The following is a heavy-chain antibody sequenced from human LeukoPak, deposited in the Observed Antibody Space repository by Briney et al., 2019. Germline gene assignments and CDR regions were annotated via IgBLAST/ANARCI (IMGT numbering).Heavy chain of an antibody. Sequence: GESLKISCKGSGYSFTDYWIVWVRQMPGKGLECMGIIYPGDSDTRYSPSFQGQVTISADKSISTAYLQWSSLKASDTAMYYCARCRYVDNYYYMDVWGKGTTVTVSS. D-gene: IGHD5-12*01. V-gene: IGHV5-51*01. CDR2: IYPGDSDT. CDR1: GYSFTDYW. CDR3: ARCRYVDNYYYMDV. J-gene: IGHJ6*03.